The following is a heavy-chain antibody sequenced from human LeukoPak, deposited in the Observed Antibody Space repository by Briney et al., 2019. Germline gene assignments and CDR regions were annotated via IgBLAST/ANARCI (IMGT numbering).Heavy chain of an antibody. D-gene: IGHD4-11*01. Sequence: ASVKVSCKASGYTFTSYDINWVRQATGQGLEWMGWMNPNSGNTGYAQKFQGRVTITADKSTSTAYMELSSLRSEDTAVYYCARGKVTVTTGVYFDYWGQGTLVTVSS. J-gene: IGHJ4*02. V-gene: IGHV1-8*03. CDR2: MNPNSGNT. CDR1: GYTFTSYD. CDR3: ARGKVTVTTGVYFDY.